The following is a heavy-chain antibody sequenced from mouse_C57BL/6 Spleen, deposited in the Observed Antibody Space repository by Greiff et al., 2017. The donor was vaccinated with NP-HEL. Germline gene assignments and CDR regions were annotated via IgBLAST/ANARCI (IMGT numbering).Heavy chain of an antibody. D-gene: IGHD1-1*01. J-gene: IGHJ2*01. CDR3: ARSGYYGSSPLFDY. CDR2: IHPNSGST. Sequence: QVQLQQSGAELVKPGASVKLSCKASGYTFTSYWMHWVKQRPGQGLEWIGMIHPNSGSTNYNEKFKSKATLTVDKSSSTAYMQLSSLTSEDSAVYYCARSGYYGSSPLFDYWGQGTTLTVSS. V-gene: IGHV1-64*01. CDR1: GYTFTSYW.